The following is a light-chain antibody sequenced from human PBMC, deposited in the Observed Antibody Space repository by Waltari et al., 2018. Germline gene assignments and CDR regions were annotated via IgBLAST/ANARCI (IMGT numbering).Light chain of an antibody. V-gene: IGLV1-47*01. Sequence: QSVLTQSPSASGTPGQRVTISCSGSSSNIGANYVYWYQQFPGTAPRLLIYRSYQRPSGFPDRFSGYKSGTSASLVISGLRSEDEADYYCATWDDSLNAWLFGGGTRLTAL. CDR2: RSY. CDR3: ATWDDSLNAWL. CDR1: SSNIGANY. J-gene: IGLJ3*02.